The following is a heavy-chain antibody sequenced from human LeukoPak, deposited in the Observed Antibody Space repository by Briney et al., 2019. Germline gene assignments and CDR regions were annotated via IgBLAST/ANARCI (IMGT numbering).Heavy chain of an antibody. D-gene: IGHD3-10*01. J-gene: IGHJ5*02. CDR3: ARSRQASGLFSS. V-gene: IGHV4-30-2*01. Sequence: SETLSLTCTVSGYAIISGGFSWNWIRQLPGKGLEWIGCIYDRGPAHYNPSLKSRFTISVDRPKNQFFLNVTSLTAADTAVYYCARSRQASGLFSSWGQGTLVTVSS. CDR2: IYDRGPA. CDR1: GYAIISGGFS.